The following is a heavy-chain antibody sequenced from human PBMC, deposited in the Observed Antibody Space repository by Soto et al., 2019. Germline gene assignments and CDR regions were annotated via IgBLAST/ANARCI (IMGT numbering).Heavy chain of an antibody. D-gene: IGHD2-15*01. CDR1: GFPFSSRA. CDR3: AEWARYCSGADCRA. J-gene: IGHJ5*02. V-gene: IGHV3-23*01. Sequence: EVQLLESGGGLVQPGGSLRLSCAASGFPFSSRAMRWVRQAPGKGLGWVSAISGSGTITYYADSVKGRFTISRDTSKNTLYLQMNSLRADDTAVYYCAEWARYCSGADCRAWGQGTLVTVSS. CDR2: ISGSGTIT.